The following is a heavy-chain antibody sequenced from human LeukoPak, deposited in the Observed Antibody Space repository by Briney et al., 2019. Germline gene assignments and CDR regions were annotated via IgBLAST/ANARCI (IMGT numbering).Heavy chain of an antibody. CDR2: IYSGGST. J-gene: IGHJ5*02. Sequence: GGSLRLSCAASGFTVSSNHMSWVRQAPGKGLEWVSVIYSGGSTYYADSVKGRFTISRDNSKNTLYLQMNSLRAEDTAVYYCARGHAYYYDSSGYSYWFDPWGQGTLVTVSS. CDR1: GFTVSSNH. V-gene: IGHV3-53*01. CDR3: ARGHAYYYDSSGYSYWFDP. D-gene: IGHD3-22*01.